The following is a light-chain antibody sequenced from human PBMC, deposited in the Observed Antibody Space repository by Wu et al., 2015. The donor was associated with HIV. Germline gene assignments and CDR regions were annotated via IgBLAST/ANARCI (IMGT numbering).Light chain of an antibody. V-gene: IGKV1-5*03. CDR3: QQYGSSPLT. CDR2: KAS. Sequence: DIQMTQSPSTLSASVGDRVTITCRASQSISDWLAWYQQKPGKAPKHLIYKASSLESGVPSRFSGSGSGTDFTLTISRLEPEDFAVYYCQQYGSSPLTFGGGTEGGDQT. J-gene: IGKJ4*01. CDR1: QSISDW.